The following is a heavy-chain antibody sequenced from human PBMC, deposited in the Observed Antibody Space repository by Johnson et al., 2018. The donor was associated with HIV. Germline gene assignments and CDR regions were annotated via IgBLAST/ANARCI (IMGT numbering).Heavy chain of an antibody. CDR3: ASDYYYDSRARLGAFDI. D-gene: IGHD3-22*01. CDR2: SKNKPNSYTT. J-gene: IGHJ3*02. CDR1: GFTFGDYY. V-gene: IGHV3-72*01. Sequence: EVQLVESGGGLVKPGGSLRLSCAASGFTFGDYYMDWVRQAPGKGLEWVGRSKNKPNSYTTEYAASVKGRFTISRDDSKNSLYLQMNSLRAEDTAVYYCASDYYYDSRARLGAFDIWGQGTMVTVSS.